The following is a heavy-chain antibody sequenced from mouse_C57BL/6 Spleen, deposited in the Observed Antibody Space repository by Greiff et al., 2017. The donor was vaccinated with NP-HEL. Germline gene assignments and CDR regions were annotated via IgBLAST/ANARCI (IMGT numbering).Heavy chain of an antibody. Sequence: QVQLKESGAELVRPGASVTLSCKASGYTFTDYEMHWVKQTPVHGLEWIGAIDPETGGTAYNQKFKGKSILTADKSSSTAYMELRSLTSEDSAVYYCTRAPDGYYVAYWGQGTLVTVSA. CDR3: TRAPDGYYVAY. J-gene: IGHJ3*01. D-gene: IGHD2-3*01. V-gene: IGHV1-15*01. CDR1: GYTFTDYE. CDR2: IDPETGGT.